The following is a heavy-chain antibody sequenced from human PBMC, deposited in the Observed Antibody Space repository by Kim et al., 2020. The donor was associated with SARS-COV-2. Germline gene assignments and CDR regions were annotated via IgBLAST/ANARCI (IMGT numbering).Heavy chain of an antibody. Sequence: GGSLRLSCAASGFTFGDYGMSWVRQAPGKGLEWVSGINLNGGSTGYADSVKGRFTISRDNAKNSLYLQMNSLSAEDTALYYCARVDALLWFGELLFWGQGTLVTVSS. CDR2: INLNGGST. V-gene: IGHV3-20*04. CDR3: ARVDALLWFGELLF. D-gene: IGHD3-10*01. CDR1: GFTFGDYG. J-gene: IGHJ4*02.